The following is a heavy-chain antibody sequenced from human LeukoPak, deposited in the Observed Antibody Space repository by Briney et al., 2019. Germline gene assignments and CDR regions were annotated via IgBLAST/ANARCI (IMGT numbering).Heavy chain of an antibody. V-gene: IGHV4-61*02. CDR3: ARHGCGGDCYPDDAFDI. Sequence: SQTLSLTCTVSGGSISSGSYYWSWIRQPAGKGLEWIGRIYTSGSTNYNPSLKSRVTMSVDTSKNQFSLKLSSVTAADTAVYYCARHGCGGDCYPDDAFDIWGQGTMVTVSS. CDR2: IYTSGST. J-gene: IGHJ3*02. CDR1: GGSISSGSYY. D-gene: IGHD2-21*02.